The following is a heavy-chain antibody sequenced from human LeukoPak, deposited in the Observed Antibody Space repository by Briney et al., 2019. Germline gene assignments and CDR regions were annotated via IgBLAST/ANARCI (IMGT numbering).Heavy chain of an antibody. J-gene: IGHJ3*02. CDR1: AITFSTYA. D-gene: IGHD1-1*01. Sequence: GGSLRLSCAASAITFSTYAMSWVRQAPGKGLECVSVISGGAGSTYYADSVKGRFTISRDNSKNTLYLQMNSLRAEDTAVYYCARANSWTDNDAFDIWGQGTMVTVSS. V-gene: IGHV3-23*01. CDR3: ARANSWTDNDAFDI. CDR2: ISGGAGST.